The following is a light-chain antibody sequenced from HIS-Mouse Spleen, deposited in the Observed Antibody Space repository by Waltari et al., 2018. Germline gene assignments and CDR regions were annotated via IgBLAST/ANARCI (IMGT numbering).Light chain of an antibody. CDR1: ALPNKY. V-gene: IGLV3-10*01. CDR3: YSTDSSGNHRV. CDR2: EDS. Sequence: SYELTQPPSVSVSPGQTARITCSGDALPNKYAYWYQQKSGQAPVLVIYEDSKRPSGIPERFSGSSSGTMATLTISGAKVEDEADYYCYSTDSSGNHRVFGGGTKLTVL. J-gene: IGLJ2*01.